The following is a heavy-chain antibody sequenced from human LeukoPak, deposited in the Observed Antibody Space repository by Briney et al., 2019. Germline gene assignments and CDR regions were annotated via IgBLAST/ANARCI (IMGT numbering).Heavy chain of an antibody. CDR2: IYTSGST. Sequence: PSQTLSLTCTVSGGSISSGSYYWSWIRQPAGKGLEWIRRIYTSGSTNYNPSLKSRVTISVDTSKNQFSLKLSSVTAADTAVYYCARDPSPQTYYYDSSGYLVMDVWGKGTTVTVSS. CDR1: GGSISSGSYY. CDR3: ARDPSPQTYYYDSSGYLVMDV. J-gene: IGHJ6*04. D-gene: IGHD3-22*01. V-gene: IGHV4-61*02.